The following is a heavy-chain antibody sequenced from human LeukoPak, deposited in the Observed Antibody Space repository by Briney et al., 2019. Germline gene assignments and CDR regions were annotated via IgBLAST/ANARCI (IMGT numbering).Heavy chain of an antibody. CDR1: GFTFSSYW. V-gene: IGHV3-74*01. CDR3: AKDPHYSAVVTPHGVDY. Sequence: GGSLRLSCAASGFTFSSYWMHWVRQAPGKGLVWVSRINSDGSSTSYADSVKGRFTISRDNAKNTLYLQMNSLRAEDTAVYYCAKDPHYSAVVTPHGVDYWGQGTLVTVSS. CDR2: INSDGSST. D-gene: IGHD4-23*01. J-gene: IGHJ4*02.